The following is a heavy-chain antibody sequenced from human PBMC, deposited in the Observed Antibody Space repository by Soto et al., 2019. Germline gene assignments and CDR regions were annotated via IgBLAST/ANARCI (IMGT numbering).Heavy chain of an antibody. D-gene: IGHD4-17*01. CDR2: ISGSGGST. CDR1: GFTFSSYA. Sequence: GGSLRLSCAASGFTFSSYAMSWVRQAPGKGLEWVSAISGSGGSTYCADSVKGRFTISRDNSKNTLYLQMNSLRAEDTAVYYCAKDVHLFYGDYVVDYWGQGTLVTVSS. J-gene: IGHJ4*02. CDR3: AKDVHLFYGDYVVDY. V-gene: IGHV3-23*01.